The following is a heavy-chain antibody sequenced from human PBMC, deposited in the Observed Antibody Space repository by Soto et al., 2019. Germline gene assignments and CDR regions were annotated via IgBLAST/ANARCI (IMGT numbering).Heavy chain of an antibody. CDR1: GGSISSSGYH. CDR2: IYYRGST. Sequence: QVQLQESGPGLVKPGQTLSLTCTVSGGSISSSGYHWSWIRQHPGKGLEWIGYIYYRGSTYYNPSLKSRVTISVDTSKNQFSLNLSSVPAADTAVYYCARTSDFGFRDWFDPWGQGTLVTVSS. V-gene: IGHV4-31*03. J-gene: IGHJ5*02. D-gene: IGHD3-3*01. CDR3: ARTSDFGFRDWFDP.